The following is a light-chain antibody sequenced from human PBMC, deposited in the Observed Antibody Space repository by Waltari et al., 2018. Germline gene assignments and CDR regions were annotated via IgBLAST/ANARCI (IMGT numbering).Light chain of an antibody. J-gene: IGKJ1*01. Sequence: EVVLTQSPGTLSLSPGERATLSCRASQSVSRALAWYQQKPGQPPRLVTYGASTRATGIPDRFSGSGSGTDFTLTISRLQSEDFAIYYCQHYVRLPATFGQGTKVEIK. V-gene: IGKV3-20*01. CDR1: QSVSRA. CDR2: GAS. CDR3: QHYVRLPAT.